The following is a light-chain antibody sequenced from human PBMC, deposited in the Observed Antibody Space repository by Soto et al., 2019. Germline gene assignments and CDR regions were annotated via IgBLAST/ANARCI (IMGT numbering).Light chain of an antibody. V-gene: IGLV2-14*01. Sequence: QSALTQPASVSGSPGQSITISCTGSSSDVGGYNYVSWYQQYPGKAPKLMIYEVSNRPSGVSNRFSGSKSGNTASLTISGLQPEDDADYYCSSYTTSSTYVFGTGTKLTVL. CDR1: SSDVGGYNY. CDR3: SSYTTSSTYV. CDR2: EVS. J-gene: IGLJ1*01.